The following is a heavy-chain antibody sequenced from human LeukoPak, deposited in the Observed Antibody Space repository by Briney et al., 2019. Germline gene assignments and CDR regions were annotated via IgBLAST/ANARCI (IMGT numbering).Heavy chain of an antibody. D-gene: IGHD3-16*02. Sequence: SETLSLTCAVYGGSFSGYYWSWIRQPPGKGLEWIGEINHSGSTNYNPSLKSRVTISVDTSKNQFSLKLSSVTAADTAVYYCARGGDYDYVWGSYRSSSFHYWGQGTLVTVSS. V-gene: IGHV4-34*01. CDR3: ARGGDYDYVWGSYRSSSFHY. J-gene: IGHJ4*02. CDR2: INHSGST. CDR1: GGSFSGYY.